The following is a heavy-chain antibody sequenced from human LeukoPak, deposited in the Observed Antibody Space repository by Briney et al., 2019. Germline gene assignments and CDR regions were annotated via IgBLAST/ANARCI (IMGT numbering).Heavy chain of an antibody. V-gene: IGHV3-23*01. Sequence: PGGSLRLSCAASGFTFGSYAMSWVRQAPGKGLEWVSSISGNGGTTYYADSVKGRFTISRGNSKNTLFLQMNSLRADDTAVYYCARDLAGDHYFDSWGQGTLVTVSS. D-gene: IGHD3-16*01. CDR1: GFTFGSYA. CDR3: ARDLAGDHYFDS. CDR2: ISGNGGTT. J-gene: IGHJ4*02.